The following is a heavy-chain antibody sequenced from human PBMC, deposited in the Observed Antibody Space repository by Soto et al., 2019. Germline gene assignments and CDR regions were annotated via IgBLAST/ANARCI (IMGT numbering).Heavy chain of an antibody. CDR2: IIPIFGTA. CDR3: ARALQTHSSIVGATNGFDY. D-gene: IGHD1-26*01. Sequence: SVKVSCKASGGTFSSYAISWVRQAPGQGLEWMGGIIPIFGTANYAQKFQGRVTITADESTSTAYMELSSLRSEDTAVYYCARALQTHSSIVGATNGFDYWGQGTLVTVSS. V-gene: IGHV1-69*13. CDR1: GGTFSSYA. J-gene: IGHJ4*02.